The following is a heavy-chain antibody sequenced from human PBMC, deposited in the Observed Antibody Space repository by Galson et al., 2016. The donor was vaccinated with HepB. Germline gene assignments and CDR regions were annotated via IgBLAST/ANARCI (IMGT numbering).Heavy chain of an antibody. CDR3: AMDTHAWVRFAH. CDR2: IDDSGTT. D-gene: IGHD5-18*01. Sequence: ETLSLTCAVSGASISTYYWSWLRQPPGKGLEWIGYIDDSGTTHYNPSLKSRVTISVGISKNHSYLRLSSLTPADTAVNYCAMDTHAWVRFAHWGPGSLVTVSS. J-gene: IGHJ4*02. CDR1: GASISTYY. V-gene: IGHV4-59*01.